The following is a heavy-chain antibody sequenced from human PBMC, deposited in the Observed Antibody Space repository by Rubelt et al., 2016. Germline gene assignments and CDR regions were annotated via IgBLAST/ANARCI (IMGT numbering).Heavy chain of an antibody. CDR2: IYYSGST. V-gene: IGHV4-39*07. D-gene: IGHD3-10*01. Sequence: QLQLQESGPGLVKPSETLSLTCTVSGGSIRSSSYYWGWIRQPPGKGLEWIGSIYYSGSTYYNPSLKSRVTISVDTSKNQFALNLSSVTAAATASNSGPVGVGSGSDNEAVEDLGEGTRVTVSA. J-gene: IGHJ4*02. CDR1: GGSIRSSSYY. CDR3: PVGVGSGSDNEAVED.